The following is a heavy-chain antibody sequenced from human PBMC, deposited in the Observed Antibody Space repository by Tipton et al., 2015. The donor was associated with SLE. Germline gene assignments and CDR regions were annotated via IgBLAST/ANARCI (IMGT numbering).Heavy chain of an antibody. Sequence: TLSLTCTVSGDSINSYYWSWIRQPPGEGLEWIGYIYYREGTNYSPSLKSRVTISLDASKNQLSLKLSSVTAADTAVYYCARHHGSGWLYGLDVWDQGTTVTVSS. CDR2: IYYREGT. CDR1: GDSINSYY. CDR3: ARHHGSGWLYGLDV. V-gene: IGHV4-59*08. D-gene: IGHD6-19*01. J-gene: IGHJ6*02.